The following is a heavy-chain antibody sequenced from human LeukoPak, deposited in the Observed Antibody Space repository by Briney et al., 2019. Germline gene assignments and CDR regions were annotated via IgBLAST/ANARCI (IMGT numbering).Heavy chain of an antibody. D-gene: IGHD3-22*01. CDR1: GGSISSYY. Sequence: SETLSLTCTVSGGSISSYYWSRIRQPAGKGLEWIGRIYTSGSTNYNPSLKSRVTMSVDTSKNQFSLKLSSVTAADTAVYYCARDGYYYDSSGYGLDYWGQGTLVTVSS. CDR3: ARDGYYYDSSGYGLDY. J-gene: IGHJ4*02. CDR2: IYTSGST. V-gene: IGHV4-4*07.